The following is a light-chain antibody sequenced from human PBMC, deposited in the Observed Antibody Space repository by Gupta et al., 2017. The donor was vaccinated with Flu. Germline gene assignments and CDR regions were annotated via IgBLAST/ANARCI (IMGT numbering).Light chain of an antibody. CDR2: DVS. V-gene: IGLV2-14*01. CDR1: SSDVGGYNY. CDR3: SSYTGSSTLV. Sequence: TISCTGTSSDVGGYNYVSWYQQHPGKAPKLIIYDVSNRPSGVPTRFSGSKSANTASLTISALQAEDEADYYCSSYTGSSTLVFGGGTKLTVL. J-gene: IGLJ2*01.